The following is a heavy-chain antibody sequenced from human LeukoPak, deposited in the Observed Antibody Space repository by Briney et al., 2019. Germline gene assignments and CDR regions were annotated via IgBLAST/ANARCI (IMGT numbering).Heavy chain of an antibody. CDR3: ATDVGSNQYDSSGYYSDY. J-gene: IGHJ4*02. D-gene: IGHD3-22*01. CDR2: FIAEDGET. V-gene: IGHV1-24*01. CDR1: GYTITEFS. Sequence: ASVKVSCNVSGYTITEFSMNCGRHPLGKGLEWWGGFIAEDGETIYAQKSQGRVTMTEDTSTDTAYMELSSLRSEETAVYYCATDVGSNQYDSSGYYSDYWGQGTLVTVSS.